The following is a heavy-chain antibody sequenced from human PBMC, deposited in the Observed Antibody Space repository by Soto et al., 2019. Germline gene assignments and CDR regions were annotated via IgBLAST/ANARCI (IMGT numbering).Heavy chain of an antibody. D-gene: IGHD3-10*01. CDR1: GGSIISGNYC. CDR2: IYYSGST. J-gene: IGHJ4*02. V-gene: IGHV4-30-4*01. CDR3: ARSHGSGSYYNDY. Sequence: SETLSLTCTVSGGSIISGNYCWIWIRQPPGKGLEWIGYIYYSGSTYYNPSLKSRVTISVDASKNQFSLKLSSVTAADTAVYYCARSHGSGSYYNDYWGQGTLVTVSS.